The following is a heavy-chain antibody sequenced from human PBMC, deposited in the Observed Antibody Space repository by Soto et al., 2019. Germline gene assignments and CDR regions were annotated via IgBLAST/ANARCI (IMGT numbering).Heavy chain of an antibody. CDR3: ARDLESSGFSPDWFDP. CDR2: IYNGGSI. Sequence: QVQLQESGPGLVKPSETLSLTCTVSGGSLSNYYWSWIRQPTGKGLEWIGRIYNGGSINYNPSLKSRVTMSVDTSKQEFFLKLTSLTAADTAVYYCARDLESSGFSPDWFDPWGQGTLVTVSS. D-gene: IGHD3-22*01. CDR1: GGSLSNYY. V-gene: IGHV4-4*07. J-gene: IGHJ5*02.